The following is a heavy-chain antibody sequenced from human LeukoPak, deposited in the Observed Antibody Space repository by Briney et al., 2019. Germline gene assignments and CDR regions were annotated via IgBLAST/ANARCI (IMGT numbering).Heavy chain of an antibody. J-gene: IGHJ4*02. Sequence: PGGSLRLSCAASRFTFSNYAMSWVRQAPGKGLEWVSAITGNGDYTDYADSVKGRFTISRGNSKNTAYLQMNSLRSEDTAVYYCAKRSGINYGFFDSWGQGTLVTVSS. CDR1: RFTFSNYA. CDR2: ITGNGDYT. D-gene: IGHD1-26*01. V-gene: IGHV3-23*01. CDR3: AKRSGINYGFFDS.